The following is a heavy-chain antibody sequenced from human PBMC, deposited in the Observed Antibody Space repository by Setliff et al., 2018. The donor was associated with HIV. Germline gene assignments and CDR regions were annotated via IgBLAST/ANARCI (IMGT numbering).Heavy chain of an antibody. CDR1: GFTFSRYT. V-gene: IGHV3-30*04. D-gene: IGHD3-16*01. J-gene: IGHJ4*02. CDR2: MSYDGSNI. CDR3: ARDAKGGIDY. Sequence: GESLKISCAASGFTFSRYTLNWVRQAPGKGLECVSLMSYDGSNIYYADSVKGRFTISRDNSKNTLYLQMNSLRVEDTATYYCARDAKGGIDYWGQGTLVTVSS.